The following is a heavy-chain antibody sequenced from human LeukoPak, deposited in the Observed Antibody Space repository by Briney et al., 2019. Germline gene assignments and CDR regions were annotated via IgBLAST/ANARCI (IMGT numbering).Heavy chain of an antibody. V-gene: IGHV3-33*08. Sequence: GRSLRLSCAASGFTFSSYGMHWVRQAPGKGLEWVAVIWYDGSNKYYADSVKGRFTISRDNSKNTLYLQMNSLRAEDTAVYYCASTSSWTDYWGQGILVTVSS. CDR1: GFTFSSYG. J-gene: IGHJ4*02. CDR2: IWYDGSNK. D-gene: IGHD6-13*01. CDR3: ASTSSWTDY.